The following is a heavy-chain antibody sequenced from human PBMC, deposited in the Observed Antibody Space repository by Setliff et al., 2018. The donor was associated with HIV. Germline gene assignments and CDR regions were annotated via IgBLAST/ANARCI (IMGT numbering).Heavy chain of an antibody. Sequence: GGSLRLSCAASGFTFSTYWMNWVRQAPGKGLEWVASIKHDGTYKYYAESVKGRFTISRDTAKNTVYLQMNSLTSEDTAFYYCARGRINYGDYYYWGQGTLVTVSS. D-gene: IGHD4-17*01. J-gene: IGHJ4*02. CDR2: IKHDGTYK. CDR3: ARGRINYGDYYY. V-gene: IGHV3-7*03. CDR1: GFTFSTYW.